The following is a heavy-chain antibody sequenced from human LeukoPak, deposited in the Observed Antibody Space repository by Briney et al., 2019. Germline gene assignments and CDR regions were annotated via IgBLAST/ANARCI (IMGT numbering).Heavy chain of an antibody. D-gene: IGHD3-9*01. V-gene: IGHV4-61*02. CDR3: ARDFDSPLAFDI. Sequence: SQTPSLTCTVSGGSISSGSYYWSWIRQPAGKGLEWIGRIHASGTTNYNPSLKSRITISEDTSKNQFSLKLSSVTAADTAVYYCARDFDSPLAFDIWGQGTMVTVSS. CDR2: IHASGTT. CDR1: GGSISSGSYY. J-gene: IGHJ3*02.